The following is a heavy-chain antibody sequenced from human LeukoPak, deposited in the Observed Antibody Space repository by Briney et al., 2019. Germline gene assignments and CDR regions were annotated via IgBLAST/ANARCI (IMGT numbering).Heavy chain of an antibody. CDR2: ILGSGSST. J-gene: IGHJ4*02. Sequence: GGSLRLSCAASGFTLSNYAMSWVRQAPGEGLEWVSAILGSGSSTYYADSVKGRFTVSRDNSKSTLYLQMNSLRAEDTALYYCAKWGDYDVLTGYYVPDYWGQGTLVTVSS. CDR3: AKWGDYDVLTGYYVPDY. V-gene: IGHV3-23*01. CDR1: GFTLSNYA. D-gene: IGHD3-9*01.